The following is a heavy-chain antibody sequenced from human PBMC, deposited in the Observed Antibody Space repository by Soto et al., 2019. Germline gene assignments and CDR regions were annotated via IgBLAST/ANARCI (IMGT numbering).Heavy chain of an antibody. CDR1: GFTFSSYA. CDR3: ARDIDTAMLLFDY. Sequence: PGGSLRLSCAASGFTFSSYAMHWVRQAPGKGLEWVAVISYDGSNKYYADSVKGRFTISRDNSKNTLYLQMNSLRAEDTAVYYCARDIDTAMLLFDYWGQGTLVTVSS. CDR2: ISYDGSNK. D-gene: IGHD5-18*01. J-gene: IGHJ4*02. V-gene: IGHV3-30-3*01.